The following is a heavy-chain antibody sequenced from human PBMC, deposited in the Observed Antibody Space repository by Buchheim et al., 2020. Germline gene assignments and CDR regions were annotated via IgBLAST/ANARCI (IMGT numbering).Heavy chain of an antibody. CDR1: GFTFSSYG. CDR2: ISYDGSNK. J-gene: IGHJ6*02. V-gene: IGHV3-30*18. CDR3: AKDRRHAYYYYYGMDV. Sequence: QVQLVESGGGVVQPGRSLRLSCAASGFTFSSYGMHWVRQAPGKGLEWVAVISYDGSNKYYADSVKGRFTISRDNSKNTLYLQMNSLRAEDTAVYYCAKDRRHAYYYYYGMDVWGQGTT.